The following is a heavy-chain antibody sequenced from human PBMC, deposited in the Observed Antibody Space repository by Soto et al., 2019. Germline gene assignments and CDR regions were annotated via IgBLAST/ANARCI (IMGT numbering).Heavy chain of an antibody. CDR3: AREEETYYYGRFDY. CDR1: GDSVSSNSAA. CDR2: TYYRSKLYN. D-gene: IGHD3-10*01. Sequence: SQTRSLTCAISGDSVSSNSAAWNCISQSPSRGLEWLGRTYYRSKLYNDYAVSVKSRITINPDTSKNQFSLQLNSVTPEDTAVYYCAREEETYYYGRFDYWGQGTLVTVSS. J-gene: IGHJ4*02. V-gene: IGHV6-1*01.